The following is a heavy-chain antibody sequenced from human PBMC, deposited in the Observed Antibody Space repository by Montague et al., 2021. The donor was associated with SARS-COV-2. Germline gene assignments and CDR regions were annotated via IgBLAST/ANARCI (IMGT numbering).Heavy chain of an antibody. Sequence: SETLSLTCTVSGGSISSSSYYWGWIRQPPGKGLEWIGSIYYSGSTYYNPSLKSRVTISVDTSKNQFSLKLSSVTAADRAVYYCARDKAEYIVVVPAVPLAYGMDVWGQGTTVTVSS. CDR3: ARDKAEYIVVVPAVPLAYGMDV. J-gene: IGHJ6*02. CDR2: IYYSGST. CDR1: GGSISSSSYY. D-gene: IGHD2-2*01. V-gene: IGHV4-39*07.